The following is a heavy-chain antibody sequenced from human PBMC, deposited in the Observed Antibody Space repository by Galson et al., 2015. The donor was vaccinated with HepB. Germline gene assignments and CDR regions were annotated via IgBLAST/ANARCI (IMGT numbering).Heavy chain of an antibody. CDR2: INAGSGKT. V-gene: IGHV1-3*01. Sequence: SVKVSCKASGYTFTSHPMHWARQAPGRRLEWMGWINAGSGKTKYSEKFQGRVTISRDTSASTAYMELSNLKSEDTAVYYCARGGEFFNSWGQGTLVTVSS. CDR1: GYTFTSHP. D-gene: IGHD4-17*01. CDR3: ARGGEFFNS. J-gene: IGHJ4*02.